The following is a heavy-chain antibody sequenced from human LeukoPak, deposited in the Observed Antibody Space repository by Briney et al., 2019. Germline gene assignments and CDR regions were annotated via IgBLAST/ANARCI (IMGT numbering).Heavy chain of an antibody. CDR2: ISSSGSTV. D-gene: IGHD6-13*01. CDR1: GFTFSSYE. Sequence: GGSLRLSCAASGFTFSSYEMNWVRQAPGKGLEWVSYISSSGSTVYYADSVKGRFTISRDNAKNSLYLQMNSPRAEDTAVYYCAREIAAAGHHDAFDIWGQGTMVTVSS. V-gene: IGHV3-48*03. CDR3: AREIAAAGHHDAFDI. J-gene: IGHJ3*02.